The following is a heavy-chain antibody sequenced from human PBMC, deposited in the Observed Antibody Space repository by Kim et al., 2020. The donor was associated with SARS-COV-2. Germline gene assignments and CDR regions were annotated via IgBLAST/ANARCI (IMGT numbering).Heavy chain of an antibody. V-gene: IGHV1-18*04. J-gene: IGHJ4*02. CDR3: VRESAWASGKYVFFGY. CDR1: GYNFVDYG. CDR2: ISAYYGSV. D-gene: IGHD3-10*01. Sequence: ASVKVSCKASGYNFVDYGISWVRQVPGRGLEWMGWISAYYGSVNYAEGFRGRITLTRDTSTTTAYMELRSLRSDDTAVYYCVRESAWASGKYVFFGYWGQGTLITVSS.